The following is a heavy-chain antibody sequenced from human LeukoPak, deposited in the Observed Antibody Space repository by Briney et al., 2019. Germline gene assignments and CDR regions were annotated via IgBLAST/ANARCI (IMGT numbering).Heavy chain of an antibody. CDR3: ARAYGEPYYDFWSGYYPSIDYYYYYMDV. CDR2: IYYSGST. Sequence: SETLSLTCTVSGGSISSHYWSWIRQPPGKGLEWIGYIYYSGSTNYSPSLKSRVTISVDTSKNQFSLKLSSVTAADTAVYYCARAYGEPYYDFWSGYYPSIDYYYYYMDVWGKGTTVTVSS. D-gene: IGHD3-3*01. J-gene: IGHJ6*03. CDR1: GGSISSHY. V-gene: IGHV4-59*11.